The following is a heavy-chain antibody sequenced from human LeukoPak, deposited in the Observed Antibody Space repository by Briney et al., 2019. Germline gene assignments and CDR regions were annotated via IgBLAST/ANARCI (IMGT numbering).Heavy chain of an antibody. CDR3: ARELSVAAAGRAFYYYYGMDV. CDR1: GGSFSGYY. V-gene: IGHV4-34*01. J-gene: IGHJ6*02. CDR2: INHSGST. Sequence: SETLSLTCAVYGGSFSGYYWSWIRQPPGKGLEWIGEINHSGSTNYNPSLKSRVTISVDTSKNQFSLKLSSMTAADTAVYYCARELSVAAAGRAFYYYYGMDVWGQGTTVTVSS. D-gene: IGHD6-13*01.